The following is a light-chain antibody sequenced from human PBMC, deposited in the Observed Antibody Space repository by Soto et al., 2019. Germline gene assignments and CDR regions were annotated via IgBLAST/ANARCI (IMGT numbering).Light chain of an antibody. CDR1: QSISSY. CDR3: QQRGT. V-gene: IGKV1-39*01. Sequence: DIQMTQSPSSLSASVGDRVTITCRASQSISSYLNWYQQKPGKAPKLLIYAASSLQSGVPSRFSGSGSGTDVTLTISSMQPDDFATYYCQQRGTFGQGTKVEIK. J-gene: IGKJ1*01. CDR2: AAS.